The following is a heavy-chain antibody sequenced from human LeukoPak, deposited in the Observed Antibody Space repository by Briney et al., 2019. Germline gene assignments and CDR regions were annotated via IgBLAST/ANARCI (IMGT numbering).Heavy chain of an antibody. J-gene: IGHJ4*02. CDR2: IYSGGDT. D-gene: IGHD5-12*01. Sequence: PGGSLRLSCAASGFTVSSNYMSWVRQAPGKGLEWVSVIYSGGDTYYADSVKGRFTISRENSKNTLYLQMNTLRAEDTAVYYCARASGYSGYDPFDYWGQGTLVTVSS. CDR3: ARASGYSGYDPFDY. V-gene: IGHV3-53*01. CDR1: GFTVSSNY.